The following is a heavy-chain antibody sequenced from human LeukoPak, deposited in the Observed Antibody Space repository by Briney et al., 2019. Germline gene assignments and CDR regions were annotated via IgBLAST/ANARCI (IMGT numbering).Heavy chain of an antibody. CDR1: GFSFGDYA. CDR3: ARDFSNYYDSGRLDS. Sequence: PGGSLRLSCTASGFSFGDYAMTWVRQAPGKGLEWVGFIRSKTYGGTTEYAASLKGRFTISRDDSESIAYLQMNSLKTEDTAVYYCARDFSNYYDSGRLDSWGQATLGTVSS. D-gene: IGHD3-10*01. J-gene: IGHJ4*02. CDR2: IRSKTYGGTT. V-gene: IGHV3-49*04.